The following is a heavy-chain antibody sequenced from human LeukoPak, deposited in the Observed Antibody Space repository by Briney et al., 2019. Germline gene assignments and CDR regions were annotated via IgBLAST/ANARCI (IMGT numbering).Heavy chain of an antibody. J-gene: IGHJ4*02. Sequence: PGGSLRLSCAASGFTVSSNYMNWVRQAPGKGLEGISIIFSDGSTYYADSVQGGFTISRHNSKITLHLQMNSLRGEDTAVYYCAREAVTRNYFDYWGQGTLVTVSS. CDR2: IFSDGST. D-gene: IGHD4-17*01. CDR3: AREAVTRNYFDY. V-gene: IGHV3-53*01. CDR1: GFTVSSNY.